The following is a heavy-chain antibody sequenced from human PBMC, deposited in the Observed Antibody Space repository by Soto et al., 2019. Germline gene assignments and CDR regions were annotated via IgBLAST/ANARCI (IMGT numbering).Heavy chain of an antibody. V-gene: IGHV5-51*01. Sequence: GESLKISCKGSGYSFTSYWIGWVRQMPGKGLEWMGIIYPGDSDTRYSPSFQGQVTISADKSISTAYLQWSSLKASDTAMYYCPSTNSSDILTGRAAFDIWGQGTMVTVSS. CDR1: GYSFTSYW. D-gene: IGHD3-9*01. CDR3: PSTNSSDILTGRAAFDI. CDR2: IYPGDSDT. J-gene: IGHJ3*02.